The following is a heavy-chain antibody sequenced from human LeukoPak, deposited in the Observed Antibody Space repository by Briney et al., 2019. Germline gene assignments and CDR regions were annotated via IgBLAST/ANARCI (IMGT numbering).Heavy chain of an antibody. CDR2: IRSDSSYK. CDR3: ARERGVSGNYYDY. D-gene: IGHD3-10*01. J-gene: IGHJ4*02. Sequence: GGSLRPSCVASGFSFRNYGMHWVRQAPGKGLEWVTFIRSDSSYKYYADSVKGRFTTSRDNSKSTLDLQMNSLRPEDTALYYCARERGVSGNYYDYWGQGTLVTVSS. V-gene: IGHV3-30*02. CDR1: GFSFRNYG.